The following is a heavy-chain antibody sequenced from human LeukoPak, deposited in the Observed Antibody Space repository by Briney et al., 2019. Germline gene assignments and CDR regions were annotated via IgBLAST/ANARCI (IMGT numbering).Heavy chain of an antibody. Sequence: KPSETLSLTCTVSGGSISSYYWSWIRQPPGKGLEWIGYIYYSGSTNYNPSLKSRVTISVDTSKNQFSLKLSSVTAADTAVYYCARESVGATTFDAFDIWGQGTMVTVSS. D-gene: IGHD1-26*01. CDR2: IYYSGST. V-gene: IGHV4-59*01. J-gene: IGHJ3*02. CDR1: GGSISSYY. CDR3: ARESVGATTFDAFDI.